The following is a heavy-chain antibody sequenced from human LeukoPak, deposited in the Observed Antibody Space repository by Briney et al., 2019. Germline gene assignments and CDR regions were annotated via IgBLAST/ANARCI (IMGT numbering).Heavy chain of an antibody. CDR2: INQSGNT. J-gene: IGHJ6*02. V-gene: IGHV4-34*01. Sequence: PSETLSLTCVVYGGPLSGYYWSWIRQSPGKGLEWIGEINQSGNTNYNPSLKSRVTISIDTSKNQFSLKVTSVTAGDTAVYYCARARGRTSGDDYYYAMDVWGQGTTGTVSS. CDR1: GGPLSGYY. D-gene: IGHD4-17*01. CDR3: ARARGRTSGDDYYYAMDV.